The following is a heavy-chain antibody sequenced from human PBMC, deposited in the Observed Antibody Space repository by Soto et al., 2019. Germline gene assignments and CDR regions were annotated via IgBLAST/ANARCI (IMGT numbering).Heavy chain of an antibody. CDR1: GFTFSNAW. CDR2: IKSKTDGGTT. Sequence: EVQLVESGGGLVKPGGSLRLSCAASGFTFSNAWMSWVRQAPGKGLEWVGRIKSKTDGGTTDYAAPVKGRFTISRDNSKTTLYLQMNSLKTADTAVYYCTTVPYFIIAAAWPSDLGYWGQGTLVTVSS. V-gene: IGHV3-15*01. D-gene: IGHD6-13*01. J-gene: IGHJ4*02. CDR3: TTVPYFIIAAAWPSDLGY.